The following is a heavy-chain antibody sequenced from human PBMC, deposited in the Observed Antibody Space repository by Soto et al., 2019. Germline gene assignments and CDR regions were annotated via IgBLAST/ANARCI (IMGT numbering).Heavy chain of an antibody. CDR2: IYYSGST. D-gene: IGHD2-21*02. CDR3: ARGYCGGDCYRKTYYFDY. J-gene: IGHJ4*02. V-gene: IGHV4-59*01. CDR1: GDSISSYY. Sequence: PSETLSLTCTVSGDSISSYYWSWSRQPPGKGLEWIGYIYYSGSTNYNPSLKSRVTISVDTSKNQFSLKLSSVTAADTAVYYCARGYCGGDCYRKTYYFDYWGQGTLVTVSS.